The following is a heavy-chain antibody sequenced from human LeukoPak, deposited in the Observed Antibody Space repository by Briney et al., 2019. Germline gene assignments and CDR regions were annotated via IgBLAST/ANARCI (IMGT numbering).Heavy chain of an antibody. CDR1: GFTFSSYG. J-gene: IGHJ4*02. Sequence: GRSLRLSCAASGFTFSSYGMHWVRQAPGKGLEWVSVISSSGGSTHYADSLKGRFIISRDNSKNTLYLQMNGLRAEDTAVYYCAKDKLEYYGSGSYYRGAYYWGQGTLVTVSS. CDR3: AKDKLEYYGSGSYYRGAYY. V-gene: IGHV3-23*01. CDR2: ISSSGGST. D-gene: IGHD3-10*01.